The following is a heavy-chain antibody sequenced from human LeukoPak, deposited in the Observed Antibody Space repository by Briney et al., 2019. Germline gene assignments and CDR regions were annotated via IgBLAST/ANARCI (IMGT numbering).Heavy chain of an antibody. V-gene: IGHV4-61*02. CDR3: ARDDWYFDL. CDR2: IYTSGST. Sequence: SETLSLTCTVSGGSTSSGSYYWSWIRQPAGEGLEWIGRIYTSGSTNYNPSLKSRVTISVDTSKNQFSLKLSSVTAADTAVYYCARDDWYFDLWGRGTLVTISS. CDR1: GGSTSSGSYY. J-gene: IGHJ2*01.